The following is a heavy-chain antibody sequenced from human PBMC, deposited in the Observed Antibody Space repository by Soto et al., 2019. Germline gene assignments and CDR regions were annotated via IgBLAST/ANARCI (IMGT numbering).Heavy chain of an antibody. D-gene: IGHD6-13*01. CDR1: GITFSNAW. J-gene: IGHJ3*02. CDR2: IRSKTDGGTT. CDR3: TTTRPGTNVFDN. V-gene: IGHV3-15*01. Sequence: EVQLVESGGGLVEPGGSLRLSCAASGITFSNAWMNWVRKAPGKGLEYIGRIRSKTDGGTTEYAAPVEGRFTVSRDDSKNTLYLQRSGLKTEDTAVYYCTTTRPGTNVFDNWGQGTLVTVSS.